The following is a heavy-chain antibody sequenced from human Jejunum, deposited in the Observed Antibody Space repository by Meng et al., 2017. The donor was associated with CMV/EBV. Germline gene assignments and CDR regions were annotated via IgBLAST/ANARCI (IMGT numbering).Heavy chain of an antibody. CDR2: IYYSGTT. CDR3: ARDSGGYGLDAFDI. J-gene: IGHJ3*02. Sequence: SISSSSYYWGWIRQPPGRGLEWIASIYYSGTTFYSPSLKSRVTISIDTSKNHFSLNLRSVTAADAAVYYCARDSGGYGLDAFDIWGQGTMVTVSS. V-gene: IGHV4-39*07. D-gene: IGHD2-15*01. CDR1: SISSSSYY.